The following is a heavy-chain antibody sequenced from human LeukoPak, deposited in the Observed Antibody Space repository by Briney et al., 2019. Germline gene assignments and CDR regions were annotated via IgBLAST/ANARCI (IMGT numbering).Heavy chain of an antibody. CDR1: GFTFSSYA. J-gene: IGHJ5*02. CDR3: ESLGIVVVTAIRWFDP. Sequence: GRSLRLSCAASGFTFSSYAMHWVRQAPGKGLEWVAVISYDGSNKYYADSVKGRFTISRDNSKNTLYLQMNSLRAEDTAVYYCESLGIVVVTAIRWFDPWGQGTLVTVSS. CDR2: ISYDGSNK. D-gene: IGHD2-21*02. V-gene: IGHV3-30-3*01.